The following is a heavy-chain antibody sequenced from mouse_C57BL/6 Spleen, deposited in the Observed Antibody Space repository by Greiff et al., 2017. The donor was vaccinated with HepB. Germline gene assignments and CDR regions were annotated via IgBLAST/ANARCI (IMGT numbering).Heavy chain of an antibody. CDR2: IHPNSGST. CDR3: GRLLYDYDYYYAMDY. D-gene: IGHD2-4*01. J-gene: IGHJ4*01. V-gene: IGHV1-64*01. CDR1: GYTFTSYW. Sequence: VQLQQSGAELVKPGASVKLSCKASGYTFTSYWMHWVKQRPGQGLEWIGMIHPNSGSTNYNEKFKSKATLTVDKSSSTAYMQLSSLTSEDSAVYYCGRLLYDYDYYYAMDYWGQGTSVTVSS.